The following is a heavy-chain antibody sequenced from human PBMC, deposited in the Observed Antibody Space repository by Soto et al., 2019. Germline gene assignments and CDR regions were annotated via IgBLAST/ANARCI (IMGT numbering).Heavy chain of an antibody. J-gene: IGHJ4*02. Sequence: EVQLLESGGGLIQPGGSLRLSCAASGFTFSSYAMSWVRQAPGKGLEWVSSISAGGGGTYYADSVKGRFAISRDNSKNTLHLQMNTLIAEDTAVYYCAKDETEYSGSYRDYWGQGTLVTVSS. CDR1: GFTFSSYA. CDR2: ISAGGGGT. V-gene: IGHV3-23*01. CDR3: AKDETEYSGSYRDY. D-gene: IGHD1-26*01.